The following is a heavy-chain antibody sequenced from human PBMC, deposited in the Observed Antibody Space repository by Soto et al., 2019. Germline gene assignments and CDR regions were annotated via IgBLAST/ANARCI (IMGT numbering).Heavy chain of an antibody. Sequence: SETLSLTCTVSGGSISGSTYYWGWIRQPPGKGLEYIGSTYYSGRTYYTPSLKSRVTVSVDTSKNQFSLNLNSVTAADTAIYYCATESSGSSPLHFDLWGRGVLVTVSS. V-gene: IGHV4-39*02. CDR2: TYYSGRT. D-gene: IGHD3-22*01. CDR1: GGSISGSTYY. J-gene: IGHJ4*02. CDR3: ATESSGSSPLHFDL.